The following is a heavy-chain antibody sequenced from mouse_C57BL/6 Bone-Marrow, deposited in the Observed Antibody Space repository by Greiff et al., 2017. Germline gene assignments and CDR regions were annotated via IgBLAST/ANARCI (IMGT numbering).Heavy chain of an antibody. D-gene: IGHD1-1*01. Sequence: QVQLQQPGAELVRPGSSVKLSCKASGYTFTSYWMHWVKQRPIQGLEWIGNIDPSDSETHYNQKFKDKATLTVDKSSSTAYMQLSSLTSEDSAVYYCATYYYGSRRYLDVWGTGTTVTVSS. CDR2: IDPSDSET. CDR3: ATYYYGSRRYLDV. CDR1: GYTFTSYW. V-gene: IGHV1-52*01. J-gene: IGHJ1*03.